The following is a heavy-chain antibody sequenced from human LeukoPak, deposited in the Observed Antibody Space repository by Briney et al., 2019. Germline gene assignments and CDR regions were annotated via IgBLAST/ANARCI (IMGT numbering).Heavy chain of an antibody. V-gene: IGHV1-2*06. CDR3: ARAYCSSTSCYRAFDY. J-gene: IGHJ4*02. CDR2: INPNSGGT. CDR1: GYTFTGYY. Sequence: SSVKVSCKASGYTFTGYYMHWVRQAPGQGLEWMGRINPNSGGTNYAQKFQGRVTMTRDTSISTAYMELSRLRSDDTAVYYCARAYCSSTSCYRAFDYWGQGTLVTVPS. D-gene: IGHD2-2*01.